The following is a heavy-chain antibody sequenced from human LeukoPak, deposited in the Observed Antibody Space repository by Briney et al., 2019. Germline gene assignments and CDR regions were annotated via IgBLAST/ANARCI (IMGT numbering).Heavy chain of an antibody. CDR2: INPSGGST. Sequence: ASVKVSCKASGYTFTSYYMHWVRQTPGQGLEWMGIINPSGGSTSYAQKFQGRVTMTRDTSTSTVYMELSSLRSEDTAVYCCARDRGFLPTILYGMDVWGQGTTVTVSS. CDR3: ARDRGFLPTILYGMDV. J-gene: IGHJ6*02. V-gene: IGHV1-46*01. D-gene: IGHD3-3*01. CDR1: GYTFTSYY.